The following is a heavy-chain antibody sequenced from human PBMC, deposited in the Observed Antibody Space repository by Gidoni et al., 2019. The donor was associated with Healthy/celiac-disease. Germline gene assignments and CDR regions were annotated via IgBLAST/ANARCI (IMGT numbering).Heavy chain of an antibody. V-gene: IGHV4-34*01. CDR1: GGSFSGYY. D-gene: IGHD6-19*01. CDR2: INHSGST. CDR3: ARANPAVADY. J-gene: IGHJ4*02. Sequence: QVQLQQWGAGLLKPSETLSLTCAVYGGSFSGYYWSWIRQPPGKGLEWIGEINHSGSTNYNPSLKSRVTISVDTSKNQFSLKLSSVTAADTAVYYCARANPAVADYWGQGTLVTVSS.